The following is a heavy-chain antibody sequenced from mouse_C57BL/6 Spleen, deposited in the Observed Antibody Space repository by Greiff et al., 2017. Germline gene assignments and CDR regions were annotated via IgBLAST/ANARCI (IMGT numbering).Heavy chain of an antibody. CDR1: GYTFTSYW. D-gene: IGHD1-1*01. Sequence: QVQLQQPGAELVKPGASVKLSCKASGYTFTSYWMHWVKQRPGQGLEWIGMINPNSGSTNYNEKLKSKATLTVDKSSSTAYMQLTSLTSEDSAVYYCARSYYYGSSPYYAMDYWGQGTSVTVSS. CDR3: ARSYYYGSSPYYAMDY. V-gene: IGHV1-64*01. CDR2: INPNSGST. J-gene: IGHJ4*01.